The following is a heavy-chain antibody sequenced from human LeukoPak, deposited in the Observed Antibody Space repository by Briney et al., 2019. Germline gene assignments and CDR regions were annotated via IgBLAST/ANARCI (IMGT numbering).Heavy chain of an antibody. V-gene: IGHV1-18*01. Sequence: ASVKVSCKASGYTFTSYGISWVRQAPGQGLEWMGWISAYNGNTNYAQKLQGRVTMTTDTSTSTAYMELRSLRSDDTAVYYCARALYYYDSSGYYSRSYYFDYWGQGTLVTVSS. CDR2: ISAYNGNT. CDR1: GYTFTSYG. J-gene: IGHJ4*02. CDR3: ARALYYYDSSGYYSRSYYFDY. D-gene: IGHD3-22*01.